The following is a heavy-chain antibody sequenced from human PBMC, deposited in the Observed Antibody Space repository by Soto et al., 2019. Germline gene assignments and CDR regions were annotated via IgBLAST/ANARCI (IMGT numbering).Heavy chain of an antibody. V-gene: IGHV1-18*01. D-gene: IGHD6-19*01. CDR1: GYTFTSYG. CDR3: ARVGYSSGWYGAFDI. J-gene: IGHJ3*02. Sequence: AGVNVSCKASGYTFTSYGISWVRQAPGQGLEWMGWISAYNGNTNYAQKLQGRVTMTTDTSTSTAYMELRSLRSDDTAVYYCARVGYSSGWYGAFDIWGQGTMVTVSS. CDR2: ISAYNGNT.